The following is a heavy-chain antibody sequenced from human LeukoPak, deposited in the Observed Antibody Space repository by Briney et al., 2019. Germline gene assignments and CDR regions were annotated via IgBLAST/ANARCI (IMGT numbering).Heavy chain of an antibody. J-gene: IGHJ6*03. CDR3: ARSTPYSSGWGYYYYYMDV. V-gene: IGHV3-23*01. D-gene: IGHD6-19*01. CDR2: ISGSGGST. Sequence: WGSLRLSCAASGFTFSSYAMSWVRQAPGQGLEWVSAISGSGGSTYYADSVKGRFTISRDNSKNTVYLQMNSLRAEDTAVYYCARSTPYSSGWGYYYYYMDVWGKGTTVTVSS. CDR1: GFTFSSYA.